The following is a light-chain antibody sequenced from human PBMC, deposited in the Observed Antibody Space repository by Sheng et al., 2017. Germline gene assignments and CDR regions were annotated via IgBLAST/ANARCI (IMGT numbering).Light chain of an antibody. V-gene: IGKV1-33*01. CDR1: QDISNY. Sequence: DIQMTQSPSSLSASVGYRVTITCQASQDISNYLNWYQQKPGKAPKLLIYDASNLETGVPSRFSGSGSGTDFTFTISSLQPEDIATYYCQQLNSYPHTFGQGTKLEIK. CDR2: DAS. CDR3: QQLNSYPHT. J-gene: IGKJ2*01.